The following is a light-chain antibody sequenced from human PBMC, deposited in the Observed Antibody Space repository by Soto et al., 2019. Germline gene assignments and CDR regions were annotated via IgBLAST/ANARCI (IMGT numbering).Light chain of an antibody. CDR1: SSDVGGYNY. CDR2: EVS. J-gene: IGLJ1*01. Sequence: QSALTQPASVSGSPGQSITISCTGTSSDVGGYNYVSWYQQHPGKAPKLMIYEVSNRPSGVSNRFSGSKSGNTASLTISGLQAEDEADYYCCSCTSSTTLVFGTGNKVTVL. CDR3: CSCTSSTTLV. V-gene: IGLV2-14*01.